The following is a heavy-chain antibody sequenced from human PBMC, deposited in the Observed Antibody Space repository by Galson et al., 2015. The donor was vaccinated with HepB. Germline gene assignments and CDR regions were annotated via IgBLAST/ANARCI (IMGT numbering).Heavy chain of an antibody. V-gene: IGHV1-18*03. CDR1: GYTFSTYS. CDR2: ISPYNRNT. CDR3: ARGALVVVVGATQNNWFGP. Sequence: SVKVSCKASGYTFSTYSITWVRQAPGQGLEWMGWISPYNRNTNYAQKFQDRVTMTTDTSTSTAFMELGSLRSDDMAVYYCARGALVVVVGATQNNWFGPWGQGTLVTVSS. J-gene: IGHJ5*02. D-gene: IGHD2-15*01.